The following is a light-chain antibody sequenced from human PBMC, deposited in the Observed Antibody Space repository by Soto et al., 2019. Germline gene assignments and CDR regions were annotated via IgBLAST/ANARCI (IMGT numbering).Light chain of an antibody. J-gene: IGKJ1*01. CDR1: QSVSSSY. V-gene: IGKV3-20*01. CDR2: GAS. CDR3: QQYGSSPVT. Sequence: EIVLTQSPATLSLSPGERATLSCRASQSVSSSYLAWYQQKPGQAPRLLIYGASSRAAGIPDRFSGSGSGTDFTLTINRLEPEDFAVYYCQQYGSSPVTFGQGTNVDIK.